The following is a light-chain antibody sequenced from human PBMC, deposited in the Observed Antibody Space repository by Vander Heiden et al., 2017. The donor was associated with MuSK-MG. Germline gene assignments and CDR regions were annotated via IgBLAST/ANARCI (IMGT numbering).Light chain of an antibody. V-gene: IGKV1-39*01. J-gene: IGKJ3*01. CDR2: AAS. CDR3: QQTYSTQFT. CDR1: QTISSY. Sequence: DIQMTQSPSSLSASVGDRVTITCRASQTISSYLNWYQQKPGKAPKLVVYAASSLQSGVPSRFSGSGSGTDFTLTISSLQPEDFATYYCQQTYSTQFTFGPGTKWISN.